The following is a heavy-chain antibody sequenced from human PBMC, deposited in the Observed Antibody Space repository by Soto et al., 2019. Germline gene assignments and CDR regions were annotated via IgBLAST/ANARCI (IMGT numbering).Heavy chain of an antibody. V-gene: IGHV3-23*01. D-gene: IGHD2-2*01. Sequence: GSLMLSFAGSGFMFSNFAMTLVRQAPGKGLEWVSTTRSNGEHTYYADSVKGRFTVSRDNSKNTLFLEMSSLRAEDTAIYYCAKDSKSVSVSAARVYGMDVWGQGTTVTVSS. CDR2: TRSNGEHT. J-gene: IGHJ6*02. CDR1: GFMFSNFA. CDR3: AKDSKSVSVSAARVYGMDV.